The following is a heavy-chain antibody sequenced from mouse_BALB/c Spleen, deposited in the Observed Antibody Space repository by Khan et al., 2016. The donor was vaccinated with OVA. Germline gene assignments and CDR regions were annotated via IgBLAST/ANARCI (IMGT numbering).Heavy chain of an antibody. CDR2: VNPNNGGT. CDR1: GYSFTGYY. CDR3: AIYHGYFDV. D-gene: IGHD1-1*01. Sequence: VRLQQPGPDLVKPGASMKISCKASGYSFTGYYIHWVKQSHGKSLEWIGRVNPNNGGTSYNQKFKGKAILTVDKSSNTAYMELRSLTSEDSAVYSCAIYHGYFDVWGAGTTVTVSS. V-gene: IGHV1-26*01. J-gene: IGHJ1*01.